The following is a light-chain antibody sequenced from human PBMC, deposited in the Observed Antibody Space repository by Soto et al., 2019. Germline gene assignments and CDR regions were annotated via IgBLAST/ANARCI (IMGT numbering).Light chain of an antibody. CDR3: QKYYSYPST. V-gene: IGKV1-27*01. CDR1: QGVSRY. Sequence: DIQMTQSPSSLSASVGDRVTMTCRASQGVSRYLAWYQQKPGEVPKLLIYGASTLQSGVPSRFSGSGSGTDFALTITSLQPEDVATYYCQKYYSYPSTFGQGTKVEV. J-gene: IGKJ1*01. CDR2: GAS.